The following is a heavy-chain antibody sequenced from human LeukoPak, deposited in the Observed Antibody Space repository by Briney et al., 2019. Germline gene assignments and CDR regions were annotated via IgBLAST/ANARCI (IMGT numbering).Heavy chain of an antibody. V-gene: IGHV3-53*01. CDR3: ARDQSLEPGDGGFDI. J-gene: IGHJ3*02. Sequence: GGSLTLSCAASGLTVSSNYMSWVRQAPGKGLERVSVIYSGGRKYYAESVKGRFPISRDKSKNTLYLQMTSLRAEDTAVYYCARDQSLEPGDGGFDIWGQGTMVTVST. D-gene: IGHD2-21*01. CDR1: GLTVSSNY. CDR2: IYSGGRK.